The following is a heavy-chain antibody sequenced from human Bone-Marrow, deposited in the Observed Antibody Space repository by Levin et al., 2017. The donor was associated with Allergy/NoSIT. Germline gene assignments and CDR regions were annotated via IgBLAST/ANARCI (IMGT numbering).Heavy chain of an antibody. CDR1: GFTFGDYA. D-gene: IGHD4-23*01. CDR3: TSNNWYSQYGGNPKPYFDY. V-gene: IGHV3-49*04. Sequence: GGSLRLSCTASGFTFGDYAMSWVRQAPGKGLEWVGFIRSKAYGGTTEYAASVKGRFTISRDDSKSIAYLQMNSLKTEDTAVYYCTSNNWYSQYGGNPKPYFDYWGQGTLVTVSS. J-gene: IGHJ4*02. CDR2: IRSKAYGGTT.